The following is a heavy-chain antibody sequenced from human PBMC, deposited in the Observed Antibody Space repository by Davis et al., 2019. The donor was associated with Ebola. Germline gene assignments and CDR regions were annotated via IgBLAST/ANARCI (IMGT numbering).Heavy chain of an antibody. CDR3: ASEAGYMDV. V-gene: IGHV3-23*01. J-gene: IGHJ6*03. CDR1: GFPFSNYA. Sequence: GGSLRLSCAASGFPFSNYALTWVRQAPGKGLDWVSEINGGGSSTFYADSVKGRFTISRDNSKNTVYLQMSALGVDDTGIYYCASEAGYMDVWGQGTTVTVSS. CDR2: INGGGSST.